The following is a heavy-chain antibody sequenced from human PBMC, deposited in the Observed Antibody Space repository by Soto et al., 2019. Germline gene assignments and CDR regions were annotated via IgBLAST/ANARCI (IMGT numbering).Heavy chain of an antibody. J-gene: IGHJ2*01. Sequence: QVQLVESGGGVVQPGRSLRLSCAASGFTFSSYGMHWVRQAPGKGLEWVAVISYDGSNKYYADSVKGRFTISRDNSKNTLYLQMNSLRAEDTAVYYCAKDSITMTKPRWYFDLWGRGTLVTVSS. CDR2: ISYDGSNK. CDR1: GFTFSSYG. CDR3: AKDSITMTKPRWYFDL. D-gene: IGHD3-22*01. V-gene: IGHV3-30*18.